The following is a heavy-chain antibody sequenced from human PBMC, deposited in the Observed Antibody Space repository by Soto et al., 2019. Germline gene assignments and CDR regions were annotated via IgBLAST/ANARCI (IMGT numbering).Heavy chain of an antibody. Sequence: QVQLQESGPGLVKPSETLSLTCTVSGGSVSRGSYYWSWIRQPPGKGLAWIGYIYYSGSTNSNPSLKSRVTISVDTSKNQFSLKRSSVTAADTAVYYCAREGLYCISTRGYYYYGMDVWGQGTTVTVSS. CDR1: GGSVSRGSYY. J-gene: IGHJ6*02. CDR3: AREGLYCISTRGYYYYGMDV. CDR2: IYYSGST. V-gene: IGHV4-61*01. D-gene: IGHD2-2*01.